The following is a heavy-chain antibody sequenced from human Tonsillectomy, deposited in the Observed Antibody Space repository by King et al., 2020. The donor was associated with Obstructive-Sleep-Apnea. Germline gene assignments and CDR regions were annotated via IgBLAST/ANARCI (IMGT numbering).Heavy chain of an antibody. V-gene: IGHV3-7*01. D-gene: IGHD6-19*01. J-gene: IGHJ4*02. CDR1: IFTFSSYW. Sequence: VQLVESGGGLVQPGGSLRLSCAASIFTFSSYWMTWVRQAPGKGLEWVANIRLDGSEKYYVDSVKGRFTISRDNAKNAMYLPMNSLRAEDTAVYYCAGDAAVAGLFDYWGQGTLVTVSS. CDR3: AGDAAVAGLFDY. CDR2: IRLDGSEK.